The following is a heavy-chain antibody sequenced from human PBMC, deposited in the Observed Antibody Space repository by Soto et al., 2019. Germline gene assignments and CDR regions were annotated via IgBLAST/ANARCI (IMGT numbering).Heavy chain of an antibody. CDR3: AKGGYYSLFDI. CDR1: GLPFSSYA. D-gene: IGHD3-16*01. CDR2: ISGSGGRT. J-gene: IGHJ3*02. V-gene: IGHV3-23*01. Sequence: GALKPAFVASGLPFSSYAMSLVRQTPGKGLEWVSGISGSGGRTYYADSVKGRFTISRDNSNNTLSLQMHILRVEDTAVYFCAKGGYYSLFDIWGQGTMVTVSS.